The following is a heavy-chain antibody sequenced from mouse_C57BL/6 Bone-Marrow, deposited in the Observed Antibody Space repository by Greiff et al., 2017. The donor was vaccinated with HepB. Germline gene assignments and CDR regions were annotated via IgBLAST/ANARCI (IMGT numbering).Heavy chain of an antibody. CDR2: IDPNSGGT. Sequence: QVQLQQPGAELVKPGASVKLSCKASGYTFTSYWMHWVKQRPGRGLEWIGRIDPNSGGTKYNEKFKSKATLTVDKPSSTAYMQLSSLTSEDSAVYYCGREGGIYYDYEGLFAYWGQGTLVTGSA. CDR3: GREGGIYYDYEGLFAY. J-gene: IGHJ3*01. CDR1: GYTFTSYW. V-gene: IGHV1-72*01. D-gene: IGHD2-4*01.